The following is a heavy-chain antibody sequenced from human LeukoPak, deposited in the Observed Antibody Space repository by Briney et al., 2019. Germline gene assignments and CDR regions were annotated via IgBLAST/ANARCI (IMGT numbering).Heavy chain of an antibody. Sequence: GGSLRLSCAASGFTFNSNAMNWVRQAPGKGLEWVASSSSGRTTFYADSVKGRFTTSRDNSENTLYLQMNSLGAEDTAVYYCAKDYSSGWYSDLDYWGQGPLVTVSS. CDR1: GFTFNSNA. D-gene: IGHD6-19*01. CDR3: AKDYSSGWYSDLDY. V-gene: IGHV3-23*01. J-gene: IGHJ4*02. CDR2: SSSGRTT.